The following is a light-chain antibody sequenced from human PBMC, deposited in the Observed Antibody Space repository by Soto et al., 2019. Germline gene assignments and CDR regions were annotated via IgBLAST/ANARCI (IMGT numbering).Light chain of an antibody. Sequence: EIVLTQSPGTLSLSPGERATLSCRASQSVSTNYLAWYQRKPGQAPRLLIYGASSRATDIPDRFSGSGSGTDFTLTITRLKPEDFAVYYCQQYGSSPPTFGQGTKVEI. CDR3: QQYGSSPPT. V-gene: IGKV3-20*01. CDR2: GAS. CDR1: QSVSTNY. J-gene: IGKJ1*01.